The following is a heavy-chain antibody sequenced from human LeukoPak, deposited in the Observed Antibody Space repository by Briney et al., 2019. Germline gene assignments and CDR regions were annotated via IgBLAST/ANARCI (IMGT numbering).Heavy chain of an antibody. Sequence: ASVKVSCKASGYTFTSYDINWVRQATGHGLEWMGWMNPNSGNTGYAQKFQGRVTMTRNTSMSTAYMELSSLRSEDTAVYYCARVGLGYCSGGSCYPDDYYYGMDVWGQGTTVTVSS. CDR3: ARVGLGYCSGGSCYPDDYYYGMDV. CDR2: MNPNSGNT. CDR1: GYTFTSYD. V-gene: IGHV1-8*01. D-gene: IGHD2-15*01. J-gene: IGHJ6*02.